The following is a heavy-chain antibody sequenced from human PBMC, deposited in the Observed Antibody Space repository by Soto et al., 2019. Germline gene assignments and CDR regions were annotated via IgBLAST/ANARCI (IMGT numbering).Heavy chain of an antibody. CDR3: ARTSSYRIGVADDGEGYFQH. CDR2: MYYSVRT. CDR1: GGSISTSGHD. Sequence: PSETLSLTCVVSGGSISTSGHDWGWIRQPPGKGLEWIGCMYYSVRTYFNPSLKSRVTISVDTSKNQLSLKLSSVTAADTAVYYCARTSSYRIGVADDGEGYFQHWGQGTLVTVSS. V-gene: IGHV4-39*01. D-gene: IGHD3-22*01. J-gene: IGHJ1*01.